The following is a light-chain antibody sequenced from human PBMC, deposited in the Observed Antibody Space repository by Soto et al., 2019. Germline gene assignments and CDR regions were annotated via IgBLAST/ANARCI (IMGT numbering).Light chain of an antibody. V-gene: IGKV1-5*01. CDR2: DAS. CDR1: HSISSW. J-gene: IGKJ1*01. Sequence: DIQMTQSPSTLSASVGDRVTITCRASHSISSWLAWYQQKPGKAPNLLVYDASTLESGVPSRFSGSGSGTEFTLTISRLQPDDFATYYCQQYNSYWTFGQGTKVDIK. CDR3: QQYNSYWT.